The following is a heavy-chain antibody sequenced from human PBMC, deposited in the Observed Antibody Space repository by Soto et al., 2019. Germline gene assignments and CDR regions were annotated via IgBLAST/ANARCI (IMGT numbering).Heavy chain of an antibody. J-gene: IGHJ6*02. CDR3: ARDSMTIFGVVIKDYYYGMDV. D-gene: IGHD3-3*01. Sequence: RASVKVSCKASGYTITSYGISWVRQVPGQGLEWMGWISGYNGNTKYAQKFQGRVTMTTDTSTSTAYMELRSLRSDDTAVFYCARDSMTIFGVVIKDYYYGMDVWGQGTQVTVSS. CDR2: ISGYNGNT. V-gene: IGHV1-18*01. CDR1: GYTITSYG.